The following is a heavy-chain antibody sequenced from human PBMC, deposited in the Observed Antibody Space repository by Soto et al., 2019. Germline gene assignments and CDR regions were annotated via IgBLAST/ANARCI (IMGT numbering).Heavy chain of an antibody. CDR3: ARTPAPYDYVWGSYRYTDFDY. CDR2: INPSGGST. V-gene: IGHV1-46*01. D-gene: IGHD3-16*02. CDR1: GYTFTSYY. Sequence: GASVKVSCKASGYTFTSYYMHWVRQAPGQGLEWMGIINPSGGSTNYAQKFQGRVTMTRDTSTSTVYMELSSLRSEDTAVYYCARTPAPYDYVWGSYRYTDFDYWGQGTLVTVSS. J-gene: IGHJ4*02.